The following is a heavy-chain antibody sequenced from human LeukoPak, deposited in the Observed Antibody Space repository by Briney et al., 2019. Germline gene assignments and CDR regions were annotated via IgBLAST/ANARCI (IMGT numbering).Heavy chain of an antibody. CDR1: GYSFPSDW. CDR3: ARRENYGGNVHLGY. V-gene: IGHV5-10-1*01. CDR2: IDPSDSYT. D-gene: IGHD4-23*01. Sequence: GESMKISCKGSGYSFPSDWIGWVRQMPGKGLEWMGRIDPSDSYTNYSPSFQGHVTISADKSISTAYLQWSSLKASDTAMYYCARRENYGGNVHLGYWGQGALLSVSS. J-gene: IGHJ4*02.